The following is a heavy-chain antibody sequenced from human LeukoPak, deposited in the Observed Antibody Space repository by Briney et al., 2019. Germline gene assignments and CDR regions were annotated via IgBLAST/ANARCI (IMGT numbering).Heavy chain of an antibody. CDR1: GFTFSSYG. D-gene: IGHD3-16*01. Sequence: GRSLRLSCAASGFTFSSYGMHWVRQAPGKGLEWVSTISVSGGSTYYADSVKGRFTISRDNSKNTLYLQMNSLRAEDTAVYYCAKVRGSYGHSLDDWGQGTLVTV. J-gene: IGHJ4*02. V-gene: IGHV3-23*01. CDR2: ISVSGGST. CDR3: AKVRGSYGHSLDD.